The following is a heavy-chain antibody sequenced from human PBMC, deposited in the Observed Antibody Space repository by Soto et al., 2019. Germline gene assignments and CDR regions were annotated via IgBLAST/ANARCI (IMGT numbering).Heavy chain of an antibody. CDR1: GGSISSSRSY. Sequence: SETLSLTCTVSGGSISSSRSYWGWIRQPPGKGLEWIGTIYSGSTYYNPSLKSRVTISVDTSKNQFSLKLSSVAAADTAIYFCATTRGIAVGGSFDYWGQGTLVTVSS. CDR2: IYSGST. CDR3: ATTRGIAVGGSFDY. J-gene: IGHJ4*02. V-gene: IGHV4-39*01. D-gene: IGHD6-13*01.